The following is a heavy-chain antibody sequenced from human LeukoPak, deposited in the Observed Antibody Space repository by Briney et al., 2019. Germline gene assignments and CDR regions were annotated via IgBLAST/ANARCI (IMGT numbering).Heavy chain of an antibody. CDR2: TYYSGST. CDR1: DGSMTNYY. Sequence: PSETLSLTCTVSDGSMTNYYWSWIRQPPGKGLEWIGYTYYSGSTNYNPSLKSRVTISVDTSKNQFSLKLSSVTAADTAVYYCARVPEYCSGGSCYYYYGMDVWGQGTTVTVSS. CDR3: ARVPEYCSGGSCYYYYGMDV. J-gene: IGHJ6*02. D-gene: IGHD2-15*01. V-gene: IGHV4-59*01.